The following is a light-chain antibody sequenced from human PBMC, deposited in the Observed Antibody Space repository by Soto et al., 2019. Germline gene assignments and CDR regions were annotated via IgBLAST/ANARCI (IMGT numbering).Light chain of an antibody. CDR1: SSDVGGYNH. V-gene: IGLV2-14*01. CDR2: ASS. CDR3: SSYTSGSTLYV. Sequence: QSALTQPASVSGSPGQSITISCTGTSSDVGGYNHVSWYQQHPGKAPKLIIYASSNRPSGVSHRFSGSRSGNTASLTISGLQAEDEADYYCSSYTSGSTLYVFGTGTKLTVL. J-gene: IGLJ1*01.